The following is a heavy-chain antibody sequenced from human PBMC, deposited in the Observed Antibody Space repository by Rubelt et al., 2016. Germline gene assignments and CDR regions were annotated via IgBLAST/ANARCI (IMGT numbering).Heavy chain of an antibody. V-gene: IGHV4-59*08. D-gene: IGHD3-10*01. J-gene: IGHJ4*02. Sequence: GCVGYIYYSGNTNYNPSLKSRVTISIDTSKSQFSLKLNSVTAADTAVYYCARHVDGSGSYFGNFDYWGQGTLVTVSS. CDR3: ARHVDGSGSYFGNFDY. CDR2: IYYSGNT.